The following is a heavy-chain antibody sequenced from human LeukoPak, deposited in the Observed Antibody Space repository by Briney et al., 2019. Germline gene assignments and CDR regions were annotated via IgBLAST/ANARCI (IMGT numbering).Heavy chain of an antibody. CDR1: GGSFSGYY. J-gene: IGHJ6*04. D-gene: IGHD3-10*01. Sequence: SETLSLTCAVYGGSFSGYYWSWIRQPPGKGLEWIGEINHSGSTNYNPSLKSRVTISVDTSKNQFSLKLSSVTAADTAVYYCARVYGSGSYYYYYGMDVWGKGTTVTVSS. CDR2: INHSGST. V-gene: IGHV4-34*01. CDR3: ARVYGSGSYYYYYGMDV.